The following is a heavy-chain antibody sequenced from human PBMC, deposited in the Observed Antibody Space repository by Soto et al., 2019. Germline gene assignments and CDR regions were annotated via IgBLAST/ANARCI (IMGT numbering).Heavy chain of an antibody. J-gene: IGHJ3*02. V-gene: IGHV2-70*01. CDR1: GFSLSTSGMC. CDR2: IDWDDDK. Sequence: SVPTLVNPTQTLTLTCTFSGFSLSTSGMCVSWIRQAPGKALEWLALIDWDDDKYYSTSLKTRLTISKDTSKNQVVLTMTNMDPVDTATYYCARTRSIAVAGGAFDIWGQGTMVTVSS. CDR3: ARTRSIAVAGGAFDI. D-gene: IGHD6-19*01.